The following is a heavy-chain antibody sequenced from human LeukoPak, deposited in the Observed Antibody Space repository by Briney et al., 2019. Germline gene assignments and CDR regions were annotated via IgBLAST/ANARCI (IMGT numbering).Heavy chain of an antibody. D-gene: IGHD5-18*01. V-gene: IGHV4-39*01. Sequence: SETLSLTCTVSGGSISSSSYYWGWIRQPRGKGLEWIGSTYYSGSTNYNPSLKSRVTISIDTSKNQFSLKLNSVTAADTAVFYCARLREYSYGYVDYWGQGTLVIVSS. CDR2: TYYSGST. J-gene: IGHJ4*02. CDR1: GGSISSSSYY. CDR3: ARLREYSYGYVDY.